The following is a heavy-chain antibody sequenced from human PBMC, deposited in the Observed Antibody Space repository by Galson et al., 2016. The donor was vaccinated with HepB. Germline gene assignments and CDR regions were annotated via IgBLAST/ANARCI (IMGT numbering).Heavy chain of an antibody. CDR3: AKSTLLFVGDLLGYFQY. CDR1: GFTFGSYA. V-gene: IGHV3-30*18. J-gene: IGHJ1*01. D-gene: IGHD3-10*01. Sequence: SLRLSCAASGFTFGSYAMHWVRQAPGKGLEWVAVISYEGSKKYYADSVKGRVNISRDNSKSTINLQMSSLRPEDTAVYYCAKSTLLFVGDLLGYFQYWGQGTLVTVSS. CDR2: ISYEGSKK.